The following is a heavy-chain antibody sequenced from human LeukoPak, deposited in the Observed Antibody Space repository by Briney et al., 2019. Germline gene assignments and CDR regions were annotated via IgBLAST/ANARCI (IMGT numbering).Heavy chain of an antibody. V-gene: IGHV3-48*03. Sequence: PGGSLRLSCAASGFTFSSYEMNWVRQAPGKGLEWVSYISSSGTTKYYADSVKGRFTISRDNAKNSLYLQMNSLRAEDTALYYCAGGGGWYWGQGTLVTVSS. J-gene: IGHJ4*02. CDR1: GFTFSSYE. CDR2: ISSSGTTK. CDR3: AGGGGWY. D-gene: IGHD2-15*01.